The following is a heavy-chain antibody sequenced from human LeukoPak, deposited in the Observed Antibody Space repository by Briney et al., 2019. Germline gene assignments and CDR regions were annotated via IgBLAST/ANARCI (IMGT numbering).Heavy chain of an antibody. V-gene: IGHV3-74*01. J-gene: IGHJ4*02. CDR2: INSDGSTT. CDR1: GFTFSNYW. D-gene: IGHD3-22*01. Sequence: PGGSLRISCAASGFTFSNYWMHWVRQAPGKGLVWVSRINSDGSTTNYADSVKGRFTISRDNAKNTLYLQMNSLRAEDTAVYYCARILYGSSGPYDYWGQGTLVTVSS. CDR3: ARILYGSSGPYDY.